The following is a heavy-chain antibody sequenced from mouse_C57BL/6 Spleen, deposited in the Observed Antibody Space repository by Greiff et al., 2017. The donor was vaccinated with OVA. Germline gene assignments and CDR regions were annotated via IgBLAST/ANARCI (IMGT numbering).Heavy chain of an antibody. D-gene: IGHD1-1*01. CDR2: IYPRDGST. CDR3: ASSGVGITPVVAREFAY. Sequence: VQLVESGPELVKPGASVKLSCKASAYTFTSYDINWVKQRPGQGLEWIGWIYPRDGSTRYNEKFKGKATLTVETSSSTAYMELHSLTSEDSAVYFCASSGVGITPVVAREFAYWGQGTLVTVSA. CDR1: AYTFTSYD. J-gene: IGHJ3*01. V-gene: IGHV1-85*01.